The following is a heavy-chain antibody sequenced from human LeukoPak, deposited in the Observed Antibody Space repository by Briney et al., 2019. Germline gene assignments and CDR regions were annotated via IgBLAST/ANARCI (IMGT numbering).Heavy chain of an antibody. CDR3: ARDWGAYYHFFDY. V-gene: IGHV3-7*01. CDR2: IKQDGSER. CDR1: GFSMSVYW. J-gene: IGHJ4*02. Sequence: GGSLRLSCEASGFSMSVYWMTWVRQAPGKGLEWVANIKQDGSERNYVDSVKGRFTISRDNAKKSLYLQMNSLRAEDTAVYYCARDWGAYYHFFDYWGQGALVTVSS. D-gene: IGHD3-22*01.